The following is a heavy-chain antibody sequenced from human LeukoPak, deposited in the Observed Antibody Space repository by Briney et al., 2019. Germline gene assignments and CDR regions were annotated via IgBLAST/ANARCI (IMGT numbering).Heavy chain of an antibody. V-gene: IGHV3-74*01. CDR3: ASQDRCTGGRCYPLDY. Sequence: GGSLRLSCAASGFTFSSYWMHWVRQAPGRGVEWVSRMSGDGSSTSYADSVKGRFTISRDNAKNTLYLQLNSLRTEDTAVYYCASQDRCTGGRCYPLDYWGQGTLVAVSS. J-gene: IGHJ4*02. CDR2: MSGDGSST. CDR1: GFTFSSYW. D-gene: IGHD2-15*01.